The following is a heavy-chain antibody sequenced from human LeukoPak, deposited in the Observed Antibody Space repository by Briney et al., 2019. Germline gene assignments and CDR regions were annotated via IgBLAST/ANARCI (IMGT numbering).Heavy chain of an antibody. CDR2: VTTSSSAI. CDR3: ARDGGGTGGTYHHTFDL. V-gene: IGHV3-48*02. D-gene: IGHD1-26*01. CDR1: GFSFSNYN. J-gene: IGHJ3*01. Sequence: GGSLRLSCAASGFSFSNYNMSWVRQGPGKGLEWISYVTTSSSAIYYADSVKGRFTISRDNAKSSLYLQMDSLRDEDTAVYYCARDGGGTGGTYHHTFDLWGQGTMVTVSS.